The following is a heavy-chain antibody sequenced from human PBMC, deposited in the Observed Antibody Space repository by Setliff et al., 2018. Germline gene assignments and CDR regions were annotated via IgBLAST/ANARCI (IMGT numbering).Heavy chain of an antibody. Sequence: PGGSLRLSCAASGFTFSDHYMTWVRQAPGKGLEWVANIRQDGSDKYYVGSVRGRFTISRDNSKNTLYLQMNGLRAEDTAIYYCAGDPPGPHLVYTYWGQGALVTVSS. D-gene: IGHD3-16*01. CDR1: GFTFSDHY. J-gene: IGHJ4*02. CDR2: IRQDGSDK. V-gene: IGHV3-7*03. CDR3: AGDPPGPHLVYTY.